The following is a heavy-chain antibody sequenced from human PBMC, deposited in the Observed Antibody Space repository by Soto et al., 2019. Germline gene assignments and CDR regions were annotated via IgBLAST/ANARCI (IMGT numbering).Heavy chain of an antibody. V-gene: IGHV4-4*02. D-gene: IGHD6-13*01. CDR3: ARVIATAVHWFDP. CDR2: IYHIGST. CDR1: GGSISSTNW. Sequence: PSETLSLTCAVSGGSISSTNWWSWVRQPPGKGLEWIGDIYHIGSTNYNPSLKSRVTISVDKSKNQFSLKLSSVTAADTAVYYCARVIATAVHWFDPWGQGTLVTVSS. J-gene: IGHJ5*02.